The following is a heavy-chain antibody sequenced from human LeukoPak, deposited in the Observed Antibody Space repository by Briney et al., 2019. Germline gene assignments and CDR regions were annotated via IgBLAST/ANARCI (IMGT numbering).Heavy chain of an antibody. CDR1: GGSFSGYY. CDR2: INHSGIT. Sequence: PSETLSLTCAVYGGSFSGYYWSWIRQPPGKGLEWIGEINHSGITNYNPSLKSRVTISVDTSKNQFSLKLSSVTAADTAVYYCARVLTTGIAVAGWGQGTLVTVSS. CDR3: ARVLTTGIAVAG. V-gene: IGHV4-34*01. D-gene: IGHD6-19*01. J-gene: IGHJ4*02.